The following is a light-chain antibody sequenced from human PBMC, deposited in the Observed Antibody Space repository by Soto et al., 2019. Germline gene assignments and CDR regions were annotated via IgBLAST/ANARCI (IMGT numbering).Light chain of an antibody. V-gene: IGLV2-14*01. CDR3: SSYTTITWV. CDR2: EVS. Sequence: QSALTQPASVSGSLGQSITISCIGTSSDVGANNYVSWYQHHPGKAPKFIIYEVSNRPSGVSNRFSGSKSGNTASLTISGLQAEDEADYYRSSYTTITWVFGGGTKLTVL. CDR1: SSDVGANNY. J-gene: IGLJ3*02.